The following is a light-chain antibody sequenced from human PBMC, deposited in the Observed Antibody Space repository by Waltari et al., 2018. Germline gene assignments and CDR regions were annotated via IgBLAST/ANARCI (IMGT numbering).Light chain of an antibody. CDR1: QSLVSRDANTY. V-gene: IGKV2-30*01. J-gene: IGKJ1*01. Sequence: DAVMTQSPLSLPVTLGQPASISCRSSQSLVSRDANTYLSWFQQRPGQSPRRLIYTVSNRDSGVPDRFSGSGSGTDFTLKISRVEAEDVGVYYCMQATYWPWTFGQGTKVEIK. CDR2: TVS. CDR3: MQATYWPWT.